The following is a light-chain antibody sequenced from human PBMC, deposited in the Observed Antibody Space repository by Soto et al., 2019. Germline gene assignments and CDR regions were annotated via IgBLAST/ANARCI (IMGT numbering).Light chain of an antibody. Sequence: DIQMTQSPSSLSASVGDRVTITCRASQTITTYLNWYQQKPGKAPKLLIYGASSLQSGVPSRFTRSGSGTDFILTISSLQPEDSATYHCQQSHSTPWTFGQGTKVEIK. J-gene: IGKJ1*01. CDR1: QTITTY. V-gene: IGKV1-39*01. CDR2: GAS. CDR3: QQSHSTPWT.